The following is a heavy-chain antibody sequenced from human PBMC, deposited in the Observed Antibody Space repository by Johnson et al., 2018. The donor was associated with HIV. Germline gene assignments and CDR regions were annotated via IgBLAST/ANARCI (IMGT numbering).Heavy chain of an antibody. CDR3: AKDMGGYNYGYKGAFDS. V-gene: IGHV3-9*01. Sequence: VQLLESGGGLVQPGGSLRLSCAASGFTFSSYAMSWVRQAPGKGLEWVSGISWNSGNIVYADSVKGRFTISRDNAKNSLYLQMNTLRVEDTALYYCAKDMGGYNYGYKGAFDSWGQGTMVTVSS. D-gene: IGHD5-18*01. J-gene: IGHJ3*02. CDR2: ISWNSGNI. CDR1: GFTFSSYA.